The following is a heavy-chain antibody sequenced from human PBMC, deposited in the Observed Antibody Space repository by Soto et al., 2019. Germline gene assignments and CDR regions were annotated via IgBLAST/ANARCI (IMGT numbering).Heavy chain of an antibody. V-gene: IGHV4-31*01. D-gene: IGHD1-26*01. CDR1: GGSITTGGRY. Sequence: QVRLQEWGPGLVKPSQTLSLKCSVSGGSITTGGRYWSWIRQLPGKGLEWIGDIYYSGNTYYHATLKILVTISVEAAKNQAALKLGSVTAADTAVYYCARALVFTGGDGFDIWGQGRLVAVSS. J-gene: IGHJ3*02. CDR3: ARALVFTGGDGFDI. CDR2: IYYSGNT.